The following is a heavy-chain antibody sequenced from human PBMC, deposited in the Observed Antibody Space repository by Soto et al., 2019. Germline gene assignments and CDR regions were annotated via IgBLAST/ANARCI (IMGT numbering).Heavy chain of an antibody. J-gene: IGHJ4*02. V-gene: IGHV1-3*01. CDR1: GYTFTSYA. D-gene: IGHD3-22*01. CDR2: INAGNGNT. Sequence: GASVKVSCKASGYTFTSYAMHWVRQAPGQRLEWMGWINAGNGNTKYSQKFQGRVTITRDTSASTAYMELSSLRSEDTAMYYCAKGDTYYYDRSGHQTFDSWGQGTLVTVSS. CDR3: AKGDTYYYDRSGHQTFDS.